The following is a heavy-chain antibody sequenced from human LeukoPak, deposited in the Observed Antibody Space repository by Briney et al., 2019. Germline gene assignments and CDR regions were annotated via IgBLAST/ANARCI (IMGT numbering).Heavy chain of an antibody. V-gene: IGHV1-18*01. CDR2: ISAYTGNT. J-gene: IGHJ4*02. Sequence: ASVKVSCKASGYTFTSYGINWVRQAPGQGLEWMGWISAYTGNTNYAQKLQDRVTMTTDTSTSTAYMELRSLRSDDTALYYCARMWVLAGYYVAYWGQGTLVTVSS. D-gene: IGHD3-9*01. CDR1: GYTFTSYG. CDR3: ARMWVLAGYYVAY.